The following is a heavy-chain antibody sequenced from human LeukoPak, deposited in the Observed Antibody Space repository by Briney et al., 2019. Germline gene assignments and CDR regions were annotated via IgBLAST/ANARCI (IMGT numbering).Heavy chain of an antibody. Sequence: PSQTLSLTCAVSGGSISSGGYSWSWIRQPPGTGLEWIGYIYHSGSTYYNPSLKSRVTISVDRSKNQFSLKLSSVTAADTAVYYCARVDYSSSWYNWFDPWGQGTLVTVSS. D-gene: IGHD6-13*01. CDR3: ARVDYSSSWYNWFDP. J-gene: IGHJ5*02. CDR2: IYHSGST. V-gene: IGHV4-30-2*01. CDR1: GGSISSGGYS.